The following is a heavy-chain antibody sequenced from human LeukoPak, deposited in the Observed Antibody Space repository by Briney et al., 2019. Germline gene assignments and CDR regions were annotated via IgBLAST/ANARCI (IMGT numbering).Heavy chain of an antibody. CDR3: TRDALFGAGRTHLDF. J-gene: IGHJ4*02. D-gene: IGHD3-16*01. CDR2: IKHDGSEA. V-gene: IGHV3-7*01. CDR1: GFTFSSYS. Sequence: GGSLRLSCAASGFTFSSYSMNWVRQAPGKGLEWLANIKHDGSEAHYVDSVKGRFTISRDNAKNSLSLQMNSLHVDDTGVYFCTRDALFGAGRTHLDFWSQGTLVSVSS.